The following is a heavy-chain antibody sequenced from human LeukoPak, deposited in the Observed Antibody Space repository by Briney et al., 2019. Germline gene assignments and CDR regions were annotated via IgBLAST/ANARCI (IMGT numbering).Heavy chain of an antibody. Sequence: PGGSLRLSCAASGFTFSSYAMSWVRQAPGKGLEWVSAISGSGGSTYYADSVKGRFTISRDNAKNSLYLQMNSLRGEDTAVYYCASSGSYRFDYWGQGTLVTVSS. CDR3: ASSGSYRFDY. V-gene: IGHV3-23*01. D-gene: IGHD1-26*01. CDR1: GFTFSSYA. CDR2: ISGSGGST. J-gene: IGHJ4*02.